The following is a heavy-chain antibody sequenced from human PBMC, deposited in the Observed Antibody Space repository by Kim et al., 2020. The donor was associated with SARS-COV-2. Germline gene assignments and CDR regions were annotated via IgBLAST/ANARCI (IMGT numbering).Heavy chain of an antibody. D-gene: IGHD6-13*01. Sequence: ASVKVSCKASGYTFTGYYMHWVRQAPGQGLEWMGWINPNSGGTNYAQKFQGRVTMTRDTSISTAYMELSRLRSDDTAVYYCAREGIAPARDYYGMDVWGQGTTVTVSS. CDR3: AREGIAPARDYYGMDV. V-gene: IGHV1-2*02. CDR1: GYTFTGYY. J-gene: IGHJ6*02. CDR2: INPNSGGT.